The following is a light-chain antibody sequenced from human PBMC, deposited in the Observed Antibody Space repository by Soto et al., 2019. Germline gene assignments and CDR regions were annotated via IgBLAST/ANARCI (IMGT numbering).Light chain of an antibody. CDR3: SSFTTSSTHV. Sequence: QSVLTQPPSVSGSPGQSVAISCTGTSSDVGSYNRVSWYQQPPGTAPKLMIYDVSSRPSEVPDRFSGSKSGNTASLTISGLQAEDEADYYCSSFTTSSTHVFGTGTKVTVL. V-gene: IGLV2-18*02. J-gene: IGLJ1*01. CDR1: SSDVGSYNR. CDR2: DVS.